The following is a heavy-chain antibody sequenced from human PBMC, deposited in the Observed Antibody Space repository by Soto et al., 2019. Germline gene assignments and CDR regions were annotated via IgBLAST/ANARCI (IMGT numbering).Heavy chain of an antibody. V-gene: IGHV1-69*01. CDR2: IIPIFGTA. CDR1: GGTFSSYA. CDR3: ARAVAGMGGYYYYGMDV. J-gene: IGHJ6*02. D-gene: IGHD6-19*01. Sequence: QVQLVQSGAEVKKPGSSVKVSCKASGGTFSSYAISWVRQAPGQGLEWMGGIIPIFGTANYAQKFQGRVTIPAEESTSTAYMELSSLRSEDTAVYYCARAVAGMGGYYYYGMDVWGQGTTVTVSS.